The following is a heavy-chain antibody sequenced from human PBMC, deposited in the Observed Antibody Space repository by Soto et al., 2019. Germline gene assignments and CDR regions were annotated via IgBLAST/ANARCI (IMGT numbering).Heavy chain of an antibody. CDR2: VNHSGST. Sequence: QVQLQQWGAGLLKPSQTLSLTCAVYGESFSGFYWSWIRQTPGKGLEWIGEVNHSGSTYYRPSLKSRVILSVDTSKNQFSLKLNSVTAADTAVYYCARRPDTQNYHYYTDVWGKGTTVIVSS. CDR1: GESFSGFY. D-gene: IGHD2-2*01. CDR3: ARRPDTQNYHYYTDV. J-gene: IGHJ6*03. V-gene: IGHV4-34*01.